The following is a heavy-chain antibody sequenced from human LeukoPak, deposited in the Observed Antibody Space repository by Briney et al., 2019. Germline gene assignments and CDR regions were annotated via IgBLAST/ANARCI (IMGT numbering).Heavy chain of an antibody. D-gene: IGHD2-21*02. CDR2: TSFDSRSK. Sequence: PGRSLRLSCVGSGFSFGAHAMHWVRQIPGKGLEWVAVTSFDSRSKHYADSVEGRFTISRDNPKKTLYLQMSDLREEDTAMYFCARGNHIYGDQSLNTWGQGTLLTVSS. CDR3: ARGNHIYGDQSLNT. CDR1: GFSFGAHA. J-gene: IGHJ5*02. V-gene: IGHV3-30*04.